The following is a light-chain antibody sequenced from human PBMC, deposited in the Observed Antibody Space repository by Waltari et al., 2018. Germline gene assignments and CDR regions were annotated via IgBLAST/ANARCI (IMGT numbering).Light chain of an antibody. V-gene: IGKV1-39*01. CDR2: AAS. Sequence: DIQMTQSPSSLSASVGDRVTIPCRASQSISSYLNWYQQKPGKAPKLLIYAASSLQSGVPSRFSGSGSGTDFTLTISSLQPEDFATYYCQQSYSTPFGPGTKVDIK. J-gene: IGKJ3*01. CDR1: QSISSY. CDR3: QQSYSTP.